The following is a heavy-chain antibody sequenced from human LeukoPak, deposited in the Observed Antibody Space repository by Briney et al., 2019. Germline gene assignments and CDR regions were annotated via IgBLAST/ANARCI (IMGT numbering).Heavy chain of an antibody. CDR3: AAIKNLWFGELFESSDY. J-gene: IGHJ4*02. Sequence: SETLSLTCTVSGYSISSGYYWGWIRQPPGKGLEWIGSIYHSGSTYYNPSLKSRVTISVDTSKNQFSLKLSSVTAADTVVYYCAAIKNLWFGELFESSDYWGQGTLVTVSS. CDR2: IYHSGST. D-gene: IGHD3-10*01. V-gene: IGHV4-38-2*02. CDR1: GYSISSGYY.